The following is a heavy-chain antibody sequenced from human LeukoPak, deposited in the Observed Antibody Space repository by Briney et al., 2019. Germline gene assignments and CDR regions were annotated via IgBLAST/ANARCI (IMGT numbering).Heavy chain of an antibody. CDR3: ARGIGSIVVVPAANRGNWFDP. CDR1: GDSIRSSSYY. Sequence: SETLSLTCTVSGDSIRSSSYYWGWIRQPPGKGLEWIGSIYYSGITYDNPSLKSRVTISVDTSKNQFSLKLSSVTAADTAVYYCARGIGSIVVVPAANRGNWFDPWGQGTLVTVSS. V-gene: IGHV4-39*01. J-gene: IGHJ5*02. D-gene: IGHD2-2*01. CDR2: IYYSGIT.